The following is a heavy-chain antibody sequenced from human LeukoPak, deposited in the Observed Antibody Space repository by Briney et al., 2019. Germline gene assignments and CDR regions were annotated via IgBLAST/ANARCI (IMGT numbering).Heavy chain of an antibody. J-gene: IGHJ4*02. D-gene: IGHD2-15*01. CDR2: ISGSGGST. CDR3: AKDYCRGGSCYSGLEY. V-gene: IGHV3-23*01. CDR1: GFTLSSYA. Sequence: GGSLRLFCAASGFTLSSYAMSWVRQAPGKGLEWVSVISGSGGSTHYADSVKGRFTISRDNPKNTLSLQMNSLRAEDTAVYYCAKDYCRGGSCYSGLEYWGQGTLVTVSS.